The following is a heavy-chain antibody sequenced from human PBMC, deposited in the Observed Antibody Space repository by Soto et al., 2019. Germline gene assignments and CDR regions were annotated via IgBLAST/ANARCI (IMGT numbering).Heavy chain of an antibody. CDR3: XXXXXQQWVRLPFDY. CDR1: GFFFSSYT. CDR2: FSATSENT. J-gene: IGHJ4*02. Sequence: EVQLLESGGGLVQPGGSLRLSCVGSGFFFSSYTMTWVRQAPGKGLEWVSSFSATSENTYYADSVRGRFTISRDNSKNTLFLQMNSLTAEDTAMXXCXXXXXQQWVRLPFDYWGQGILVXVSS. D-gene: IGHD6-19*01. V-gene: IGHV3-23*01.